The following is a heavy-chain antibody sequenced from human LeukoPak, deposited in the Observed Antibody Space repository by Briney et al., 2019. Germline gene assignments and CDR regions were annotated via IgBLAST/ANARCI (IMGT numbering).Heavy chain of an antibody. J-gene: IGHJ3*02. Sequence: GGSLRLSCAASGFTFSSYWMHWVRQAPGKGLVWVSRINSDGSSTSYADSVNGRFTISRDNAKNTLYLQMNSLRAEDTAVYYCARERLVGANDAFDIWGQGTMVTVSS. CDR3: ARERLVGANDAFDI. V-gene: IGHV3-74*01. D-gene: IGHD1-26*01. CDR1: GFTFSSYW. CDR2: INSDGSST.